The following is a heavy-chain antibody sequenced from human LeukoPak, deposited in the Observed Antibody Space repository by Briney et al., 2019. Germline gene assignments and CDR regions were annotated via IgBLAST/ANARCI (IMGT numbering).Heavy chain of an antibody. CDR3: ARGNILTGYYYFDY. CDR2: IKQDGSEK. CDR1: GFTFSSYW. V-gene: IGHV3-7*01. J-gene: IGHJ4*02. Sequence: GGSLRLPCAASGFTFSSYWMSWVRQAPGKGLEWVANIKQDGSEKYYVDSVKGRFTISRDNAKNSLYLQMNSLRAEDTAVYYCARGNILTGYYYFDYWGQGTLVTVSS. D-gene: IGHD3-9*01.